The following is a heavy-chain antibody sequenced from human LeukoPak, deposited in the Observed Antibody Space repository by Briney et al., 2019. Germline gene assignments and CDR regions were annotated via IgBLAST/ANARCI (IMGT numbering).Heavy chain of an antibody. CDR3: ARSDPDDYYYYGMDV. Sequence: EGSLRLSCAASGFTVSTNYMSWVRQAPGKGLEWVSVIYSGGSTYYADSVKGRFTISRDNSKNTLYLQMNSLRAEDTAVYYCARSDPDDYYYYGMDVWGQGTTVTVSS. J-gene: IGHJ6*02. CDR1: GFTVSTNY. CDR2: IYSGGST. V-gene: IGHV3-53*01.